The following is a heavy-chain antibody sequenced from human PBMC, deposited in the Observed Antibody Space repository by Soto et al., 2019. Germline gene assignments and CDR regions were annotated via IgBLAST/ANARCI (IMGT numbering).Heavy chain of an antibody. CDR2: INTNTGNP. V-gene: IGHV7-4-1*01. CDR3: ARDSERYFDWLPIVDYYYYYGMDV. Sequence: GASVKVSCKASGYTFTSYAMNWVRQAPGQGLEWMGWINTNTGNPTYAQGFTGRFVFSLDTSVSTAYLQICSLKAEDTAVYYCARDSERYFDWLPIVDYYYYYGMDVWG. D-gene: IGHD3-9*01. CDR1: GYTFTSYA. J-gene: IGHJ6*02.